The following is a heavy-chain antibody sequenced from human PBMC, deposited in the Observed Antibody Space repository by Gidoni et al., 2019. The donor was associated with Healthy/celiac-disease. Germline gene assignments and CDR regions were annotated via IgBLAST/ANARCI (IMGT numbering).Heavy chain of an antibody. CDR3: AAATGSSPPFDP. V-gene: IGHV1-46*01. J-gene: IGHJ5*02. CDR2: INPSGGST. D-gene: IGHD1-26*01. Sequence: QVQLVQSGAEVKKPGASVKVSCKASGSTFTSYYLHWVRQAPGQGLEWMGIINPSGGSTSYAQKFQGRVTMTRDTSTSTVYMELSSLRSEDTAVYYCAAATGSSPPFDPWGQGTLVTVSS. CDR1: GSTFTSYY.